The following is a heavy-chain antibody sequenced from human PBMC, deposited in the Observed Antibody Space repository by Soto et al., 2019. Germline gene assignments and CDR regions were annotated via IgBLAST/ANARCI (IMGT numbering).Heavy chain of an antibody. D-gene: IGHD6-19*01. V-gene: IGHV3-23*01. CDR2: ISGSGGGT. Sequence: GGSLRLSCAASGFTFSSNAMSWVRQAPGKGLEWVSAISGSGGGTYYADSVKGRFTISRDNSKNTLYLQMNSLRGEDTAVYYCAKVGVWYPSYFDYWGQGTLVTVSS. CDR3: AKVGVWYPSYFDY. CDR1: GFTFSSNA. J-gene: IGHJ4*02.